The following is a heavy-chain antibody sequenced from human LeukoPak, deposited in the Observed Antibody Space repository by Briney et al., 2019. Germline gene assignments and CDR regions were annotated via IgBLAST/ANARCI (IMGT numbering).Heavy chain of an antibody. V-gene: IGHV3-21*01. D-gene: IGHD5-18*01. CDR2: ISSTSAYI. Sequence: PGGSLRLSCAGSGFALNSYSLTWVRQAPGKGLEWVSSISSTSAYIHYADSVKGRFTISRDNVDNVVYLEMNSLGAEDTATYYCAKELYSYGYPFDYWGQGTLVTVSS. J-gene: IGHJ4*02. CDR3: AKELYSYGYPFDY. CDR1: GFALNSYS.